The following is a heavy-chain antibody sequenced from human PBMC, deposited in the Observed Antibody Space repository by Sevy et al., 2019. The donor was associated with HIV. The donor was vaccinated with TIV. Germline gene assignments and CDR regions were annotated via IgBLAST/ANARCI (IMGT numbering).Heavy chain of an antibody. CDR2: ISSRSGYI. V-gene: IGHV3-21*01. CDR3: TREASAAGTSFGLDV. D-gene: IGHD6-13*01. J-gene: IGHJ6*02. CDR1: GFNFNKHF. Sequence: GGSLRLSCVGSGFNFNKHFMVLVRQAPGRGLQWVSSISSRSGYIFYSDSVRGRFTISRDNAKNSLFLEMNNLGVEDTAVYYCTREASAAGTSFGLDVWGQGTTVTVSS.